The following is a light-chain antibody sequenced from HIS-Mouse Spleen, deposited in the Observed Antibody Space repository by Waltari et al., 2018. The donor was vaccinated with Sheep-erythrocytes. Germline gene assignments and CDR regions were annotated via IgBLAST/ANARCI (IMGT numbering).Light chain of an antibody. CDR1: SSNTRTNA. J-gene: IGLJ3*02. CDR2: YDD. V-gene: IGLV1-36*01. CDR3: AAWDDSLNGWV. Sequence: QSVLTQPPSVSESPRQRVTICCSGTSSNTRTNAVNCYQQLPGKAPNLLIYYDDLLPSGVSDRFSGSKSGTSASLAISGLQSEDEADYYCAAWDDSLNGWVFGGGTKLTVL.